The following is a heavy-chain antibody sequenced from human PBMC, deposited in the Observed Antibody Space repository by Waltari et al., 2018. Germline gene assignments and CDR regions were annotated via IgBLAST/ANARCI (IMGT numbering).Heavy chain of an antibody. V-gene: IGHV1-69*01. D-gene: IGHD1-7*01. J-gene: IGHJ6*02. CDR1: GGTFSSYA. CDR2: IIPILGTA. CDR3: ARGSRTYNWNYGLYGMDV. Sequence: QVQLVQSGAEVKKPGSSVKVSCKASGGTFSSYAISWVRQAPGQGLEWMGGIIPILGTANYGQKFQGRVTMTADESTSTAYMELSSLRSEDTAVYYCARGSRTYNWNYGLYGMDVWGQGTTVTVSS.